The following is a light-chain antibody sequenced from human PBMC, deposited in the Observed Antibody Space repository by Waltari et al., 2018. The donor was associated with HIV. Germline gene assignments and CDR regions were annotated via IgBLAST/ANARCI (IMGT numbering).Light chain of an antibody. J-gene: IGLJ1*01. Sequence: QSVLTQPPSASGTPGQRVTISCSGSSSNIGRNYVYWYQQLPGTAPNLLIYRNNQRPSGVPDRFSGSKSGTSASVAISGLRSEDEADYYCAAWDDSHYVFGTGTKVTVL. CDR1: SSNIGRNY. V-gene: IGLV1-47*01. CDR3: AAWDDSHYV. CDR2: RNN.